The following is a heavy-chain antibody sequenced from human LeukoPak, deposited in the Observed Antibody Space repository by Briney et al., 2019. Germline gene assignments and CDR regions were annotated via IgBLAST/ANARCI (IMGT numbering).Heavy chain of an antibody. J-gene: IGHJ3*02. Sequence: GASVKVSCKASGGTFSSYAISWVRQAPGQGLEWMGGIIPIFGTANYAQKFQGRVTITADESTSTAYMELSSLRSDDTAVYYCARFQVNTMIVVVMDVHYAFDIWGQGTMVTVSS. CDR3: ARFQVNTMIVVVMDVHYAFDI. CDR1: GGTFSSYA. CDR2: IIPIFGTA. V-gene: IGHV1-69*13. D-gene: IGHD3-22*01.